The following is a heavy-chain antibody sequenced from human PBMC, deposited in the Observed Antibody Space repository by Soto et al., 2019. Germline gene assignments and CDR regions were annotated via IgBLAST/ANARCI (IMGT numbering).Heavy chain of an antibody. CDR2: IYWDDDK. Sequence: SRPTLVNHTQTPSHPCTFSGLSLSTSDMGVGWIRQPPGKALEWLALIYWDDDKRYSPSLKSRLTITKDTSKNQVVLTMTNMDPVDTATYYCAHRHGGIAAGAAFDYRGQGTLVTVSS. V-gene: IGHV2-5*02. CDR3: AHRHGGIAAGAAFDY. J-gene: IGHJ4*02. D-gene: IGHD6-13*01. CDR1: GLSLSTSDMG.